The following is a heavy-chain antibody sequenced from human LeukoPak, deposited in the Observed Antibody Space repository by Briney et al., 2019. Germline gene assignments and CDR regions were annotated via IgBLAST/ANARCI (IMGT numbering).Heavy chain of an antibody. D-gene: IGHD5/OR15-5a*01. V-gene: IGHV3-30*02. Sequence: GGSLRLSCAASRFTFSSFDMHWVRQAPGKGLEWVTFIRFDGSNKYYADSVKGRFTISRDNSKNTLYLQMSSLGPEDSAVYYCARQRGVSIDYWGQGTLVTVSS. J-gene: IGHJ4*02. CDR3: ARQRGVSIDY. CDR2: IRFDGSNK. CDR1: RFTFSSFD.